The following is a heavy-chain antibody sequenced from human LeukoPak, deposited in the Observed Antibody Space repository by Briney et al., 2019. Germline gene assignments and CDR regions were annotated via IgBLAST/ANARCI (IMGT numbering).Heavy chain of an antibody. CDR2: INHSGST. V-gene: IGHV4-34*01. D-gene: IGHD3-10*01. J-gene: IGHJ4*02. CDR1: GGSFSGYY. Sequence: PSQTLSLTCAVYGGSFSGYYWSWIRQPPGKGLEWIGEINHSGSTNYNPSLKSRVTISVDTSKNQFSLKLSSVTAADTAVYYCAYGSGSYYRDCWGQGRLVGVCS. CDR3: AYGSGSYYRDC.